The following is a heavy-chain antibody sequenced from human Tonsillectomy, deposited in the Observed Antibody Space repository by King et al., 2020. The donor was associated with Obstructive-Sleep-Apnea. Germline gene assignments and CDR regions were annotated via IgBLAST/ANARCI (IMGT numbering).Heavy chain of an antibody. CDR1: GFTFSSYG. CDR2: IWYDGSNK. CDR3: ARDKDSSIVVVPDAFDI. V-gene: IGHV3-33*01. D-gene: IGHD2-21*01. J-gene: IGHJ3*02. Sequence: VQLVESGGGVVQPGRSLRLSCATSGFTFSSYGMHWVRQAPGKGLEWVAFIWYDGSNKYYADSVKGRFAISRHNSKNTLYLQMNSLRAEDTAVYYCARDKDSSIVVVPDAFDIWGQGTMVTVSS.